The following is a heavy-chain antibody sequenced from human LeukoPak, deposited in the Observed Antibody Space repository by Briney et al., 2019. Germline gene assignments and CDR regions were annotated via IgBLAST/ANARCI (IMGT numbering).Heavy chain of an antibody. D-gene: IGHD2-21*02. Sequence: ASVKVSCKASGYTFTGYYMHWVRQAPGQGLEWMGWINPNSGGTNYVQKFQGRVTMTRDTSISTAYMELSRLRSEDTAVYYCARAGGLRVTAYPLRYWGQGTLVTVSS. CDR3: ARAGGLRVTAYPLRY. V-gene: IGHV1-2*02. CDR2: INPNSGGT. CDR1: GYTFTGYY. J-gene: IGHJ4*02.